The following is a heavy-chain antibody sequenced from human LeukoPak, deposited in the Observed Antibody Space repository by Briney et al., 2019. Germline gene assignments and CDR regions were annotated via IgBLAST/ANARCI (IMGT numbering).Heavy chain of an antibody. V-gene: IGHV3-23*01. CDR2: ITPNADRT. CDR1: GITFGSYG. D-gene: IGHD3-22*01. J-gene: IGHJ1*01. CDR3: AIMHGYYDGSGYWVQ. Sequence: GGSLRLSCAASGITFGSYGMSWVRQAPGKGLEWVSFITPNADRTSYADSVEGRFTISRDNPRNTLYMQMNSLRDEDTAVYYCAIMHGYYDGSGYWVQWGQGTLVTVSS.